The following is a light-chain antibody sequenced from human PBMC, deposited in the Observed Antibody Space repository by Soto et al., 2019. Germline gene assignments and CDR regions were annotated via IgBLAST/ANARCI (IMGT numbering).Light chain of an antibody. CDR2: AAS. Sequence: QLSQPTSFLSGVVGASVALPCRASQGISSFLVWYQQKPGKAPKVLIYAASTLQSGVPSRFSGSGSGTEFTLTVSSLQPEDFATYYCQQVKSYPITFAQGTRLEIK. CDR1: QGISSF. V-gene: IGKV1-9*01. CDR3: QQVKSYPIT. J-gene: IGKJ5*01.